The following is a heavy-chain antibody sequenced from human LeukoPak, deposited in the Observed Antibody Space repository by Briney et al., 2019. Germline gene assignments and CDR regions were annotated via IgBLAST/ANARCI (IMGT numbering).Heavy chain of an antibody. CDR2: INPNSGGT. D-gene: IGHD3-16*01. J-gene: IGHJ3*02. V-gene: IGHV1-2*06. CDR1: GYTFTGYY. CDR3: ASFSSTMITFWSGHDGAFDI. Sequence: GASVKVSCKASGYTFTGYYMHWVRQAPGQGLEWMGRINPNSGGTNYAQKFQGRVTMTRDTSISTAYMELSRLRSVDTAVYYCASFSSTMITFWSGHDGAFDIWGQGTMVTVCS.